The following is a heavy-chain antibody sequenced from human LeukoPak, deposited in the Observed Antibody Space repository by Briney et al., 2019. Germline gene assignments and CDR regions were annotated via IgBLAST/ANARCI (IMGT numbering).Heavy chain of an antibody. J-gene: IGHJ5*02. V-gene: IGHV3-49*04. CDR3: TRSNYDFWSGYGSLNWFDP. Sequence: GGSLRLSCTASGFTFSDYAMSWVRQAPGKGLEWVGFIRSKAYGGTTEYAASVKGRFTISRDDSKSIAYLQMNSLKTEDTAVYYCTRSNYDFWSGYGSLNWFDPWGQGTLVTVSS. CDR1: GFTFSDYA. CDR2: IRSKAYGGTT. D-gene: IGHD3-3*01.